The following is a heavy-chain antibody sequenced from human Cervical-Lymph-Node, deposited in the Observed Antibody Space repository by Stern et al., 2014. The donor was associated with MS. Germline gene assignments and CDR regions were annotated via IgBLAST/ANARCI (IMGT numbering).Heavy chain of an antibody. CDR3: ARVPSYYYGMDV. Sequence: VQLVESGAEVKKPGSSVKVSCKASGGTFSSYAISWVRQAPGQGLEWMGGIIPIFGTANYAQKFQGRVTITADESTSTAYIELSSLRSEDTAVYYCARVPSYYYGMDVWGQGTTVTVSS. CDR1: GGTFSSYA. V-gene: IGHV1-69*01. CDR2: IIPIFGTA. J-gene: IGHJ6*02.